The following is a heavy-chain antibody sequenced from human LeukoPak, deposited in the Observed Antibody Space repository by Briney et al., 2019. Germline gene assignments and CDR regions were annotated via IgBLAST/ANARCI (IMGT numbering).Heavy chain of an antibody. CDR3: ARHGVTDIVVVVAAQRRRRAFDI. V-gene: IGHV4-39*01. Sequence: SETLSLTCTVSGGSISSSSYYWGWLRQPPGRGLEWGGSIYYSGSTYYNPSLKSRVTISVDTSKNQFSLKLSSVTAADTAVYYCARHGVTDIVVVVAAQRRRRAFDIWGQGTMVTVSS. D-gene: IGHD2-15*01. CDR1: GGSISSSSYY. J-gene: IGHJ3*02. CDR2: IYYSGST.